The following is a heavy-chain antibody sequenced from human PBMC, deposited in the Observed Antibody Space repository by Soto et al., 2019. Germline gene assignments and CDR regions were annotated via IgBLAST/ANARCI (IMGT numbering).Heavy chain of an antibody. CDR1: RFTFSDYG. CDR3: AKDWVGGSNRYQLDY. Sequence: PGGSLRLSCAASRFTFSDYGMHWVRQAPGKGLEWVAGISHGATRKSYSDSVKGRFIISRDNSKKMLYLQLNNLRREDTAVYYCAKDWVGGSNRYQLDYWGRGTLVTVSS. J-gene: IGHJ4*02. CDR2: ISHGATRK. V-gene: IGHV3-30*18. D-gene: IGHD4-4*01.